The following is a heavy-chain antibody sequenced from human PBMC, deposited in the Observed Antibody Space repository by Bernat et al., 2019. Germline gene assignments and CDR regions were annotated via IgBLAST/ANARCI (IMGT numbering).Heavy chain of an antibody. CDR3: AREVGYSGYDWGNWFDP. CDR1: GFTVSSNY. D-gene: IGHD5-12*01. CDR2: IYSGSST. J-gene: IGHJ5*02. V-gene: IGHV3-53*04. Sequence: EVQLVESGGGLVQPGGSLRLSCAASGFTVSSNYMSWVRQAPGKGLEWVSVIYSGSSTYYADSVKGRFTISRHNSKNTLYLQMNSLRAEDTAVYYCAREVGYSGYDWGNWFDPWGQGTLVTVSS.